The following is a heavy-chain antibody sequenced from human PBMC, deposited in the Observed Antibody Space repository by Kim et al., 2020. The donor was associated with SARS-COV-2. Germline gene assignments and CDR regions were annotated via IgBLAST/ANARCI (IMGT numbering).Heavy chain of an antibody. V-gene: IGHV3-21*04. CDR1: GFTFSSYS. CDR3: VRGVIAAAGRGLYY. Sequence: GGSLRLSCAASGFTFSSYSMNWVRQAPGKGLEWVSSISSSSSYIYYADSVKGRFTISRDNAKNSLYLQMNSLRAEDTAVYYCVRGVIAAAGRGLYYWGQGTLVTVSS. J-gene: IGHJ4*02. CDR2: ISSSSSYI. D-gene: IGHD6-13*01.